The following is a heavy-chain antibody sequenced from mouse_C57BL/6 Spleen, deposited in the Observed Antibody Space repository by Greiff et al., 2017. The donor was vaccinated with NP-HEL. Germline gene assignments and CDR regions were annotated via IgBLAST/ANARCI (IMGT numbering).Heavy chain of an antibody. CDR1: GYTFTSYW. V-gene: IGHV1-64*01. CDR2: IHPNRGST. J-gene: IGHJ2*01. CDR3: ARGPLLLWYFDY. D-gene: IGHD1-1*02. Sequence: QVQLQQPGAELVKPGASVKLSCEASGYTFTSYWMHWVKQRPGQGLEWIGMIHPNRGSTNYNEKFKSKATLTVDKSSSTAYMQLSSLTSEDSAVYYCARGPLLLWYFDYWGQGTTLTVSS.